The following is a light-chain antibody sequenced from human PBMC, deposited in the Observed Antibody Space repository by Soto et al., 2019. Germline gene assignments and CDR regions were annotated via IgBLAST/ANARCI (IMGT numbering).Light chain of an antibody. Sequence: EIVMTQSPATLSVSPGERDTLSCRASQCVSSNLAWYQQKPGQAPRLLIYGASTRATGIPARFSGSGSGTEFTLTISSLQSEDFAVYYCQQYTNWPPLYTFGQGTKLEIK. CDR1: QCVSSN. V-gene: IGKV3-15*01. CDR2: GAS. J-gene: IGKJ2*01. CDR3: QQYTNWPPLYT.